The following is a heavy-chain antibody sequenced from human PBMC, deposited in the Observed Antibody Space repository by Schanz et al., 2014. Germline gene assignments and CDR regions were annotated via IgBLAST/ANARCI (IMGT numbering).Heavy chain of an antibody. CDR3: AKIWKAHHLTGRPGWSDGMDV. V-gene: IGHV3-21*02. J-gene: IGHJ6*02. CDR2: ISSSGGHI. CDR1: GFTVSAYS. D-gene: IGHD3-3*01. Sequence: EVQVVESGGGLVRPGGSLRLSCSGFTVSAYSANWVRQAPGKGLEWVSSISSSGGHIYYADSVKGRFTITRDIAKNSLSLQMNSLRAEDTAVYYCAKIWKAHHLTGRPGWSDGMDVWGQGTTV.